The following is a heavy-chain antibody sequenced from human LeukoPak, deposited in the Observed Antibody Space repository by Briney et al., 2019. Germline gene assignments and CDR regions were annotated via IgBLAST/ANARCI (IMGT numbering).Heavy chain of an antibody. CDR1: GYTFTSYG. D-gene: IGHD3-22*01. J-gene: IGHJ3*02. CDR2: INTNTGNP. CDR3: ARVVHPYDYESSGLTYDAFDI. V-gene: IGHV7-4-1*02. Sequence: ASVKVSCKASGYTFTSYGISWVRQAPGQGLEWLGWINTNTGNPTYAPGFTGRFVVSLDTSVNTAYLQISSLKAEDTAVYYCARVVHPYDYESSGLTYDAFDIWGQGTMVTVSS.